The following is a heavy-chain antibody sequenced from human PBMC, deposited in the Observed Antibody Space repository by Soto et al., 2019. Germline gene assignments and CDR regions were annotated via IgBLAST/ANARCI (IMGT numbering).Heavy chain of an antibody. CDR3: ARVGLRFDP. V-gene: IGHV4-39*07. D-gene: IGHD3-16*01. CDR2: IYYSGST. Sequence: SETLSLTCSVSGGSISSSSYYWGWIRQPPGKGLEWIGSIYYSGSTYYNPSLKSRVTISVDTSKNQFSLKLSSVTAADTAVYYCARVGLRFDPWGQGTLVTVSS. J-gene: IGHJ5*02. CDR1: GGSISSSSYY.